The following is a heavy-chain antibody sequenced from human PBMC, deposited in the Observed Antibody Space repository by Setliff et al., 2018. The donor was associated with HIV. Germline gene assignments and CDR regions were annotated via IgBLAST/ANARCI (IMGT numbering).Heavy chain of an antibody. CDR1: GSTFSTLW. J-gene: IGHJ3*02. Sequence: PGESLKISCVASGSTFSTLWMSWVRQAPGKGLEWVGLIKSKPDGETTDYAAPVKGRFTISRDDSKNTLYLQMSNLKTDDTAVYYCSTDIPYTGGGTFHIWGQGTMVTVSS. CDR3: STDIPYTGGGTFHI. V-gene: IGHV3-15*01. CDR2: IKSKPDGETT. D-gene: IGHD3-16*01.